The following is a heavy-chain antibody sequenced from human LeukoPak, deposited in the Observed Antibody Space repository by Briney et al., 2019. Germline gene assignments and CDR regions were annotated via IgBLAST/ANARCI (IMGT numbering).Heavy chain of an antibody. CDR1: GFTFSSYA. CDR2: ISYDGSNK. CDR3: ARDDPGGTTSPFGD. J-gene: IGHJ4*02. Sequence: GGSLRLSCAASGFTFSSYAMHWVRQAPGKGLEWVAVISYDGSNKYYADSVKGRFTVSRDNSKNTLFLQMSSLRAEDTSVYYCARDDPGGTTSPFGDWGQGTLVTVSS. D-gene: IGHD1-7*01. V-gene: IGHV3-30*04.